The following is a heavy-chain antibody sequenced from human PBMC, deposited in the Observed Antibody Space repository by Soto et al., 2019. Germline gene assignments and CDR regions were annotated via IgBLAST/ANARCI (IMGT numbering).Heavy chain of an antibody. V-gene: IGHV1-18*04. D-gene: IGHD3-10*01. CDR1: GYTFTSYG. CDR3: ARALWGGYYYGLWSYQSRPKTFDY. Sequence: ASVKVSCKASGYTFTSYGISWVRQAPGQGLEWMGWISAYNGNTNYAQKLQGRVTMTTDTSTSTAYMELRSLRSDDTAVYYCARALWGGYYYGLWSYQSRPKTFDYWGQATLLTGSS. CDR2: ISAYNGNT. J-gene: IGHJ4*02.